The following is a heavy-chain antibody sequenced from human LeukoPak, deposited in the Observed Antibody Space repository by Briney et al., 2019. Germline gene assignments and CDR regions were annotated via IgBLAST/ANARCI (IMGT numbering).Heavy chain of an antibody. D-gene: IGHD6-13*01. Sequence: PGGSLRLSCVASGFTFSSYSMNWVRQAPGKGLEWVSYISSSSSTIYYADSVKGRFTISRDNAKNSLYLQMNSLRAEDTAVYYCAGTHKYEQPAPWGQGTLVTVSS. V-gene: IGHV3-48*01. J-gene: IGHJ5*02. CDR3: AGTHKYEQPAP. CDR1: GFTFSSYS. CDR2: ISSSSSTI.